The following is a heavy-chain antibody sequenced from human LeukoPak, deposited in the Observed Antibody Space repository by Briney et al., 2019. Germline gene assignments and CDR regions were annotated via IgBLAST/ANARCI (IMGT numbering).Heavy chain of an antibody. CDR3: AKNLNGGNTHSDY. Sequence: GGPLRLTCADPRFIFRSYAMKWVRQPPEKWLECVSTISGGDTSTFYADSVKGRFTISRDNSKNTLYLQMNNLRAEDTAVYYCAKNLNGGNTHSDYWGQGTLVTVSS. V-gene: IGHV3-23*01. CDR2: ISGGDTST. D-gene: IGHD4-23*01. J-gene: IGHJ4*02. CDR1: RFIFRSYA.